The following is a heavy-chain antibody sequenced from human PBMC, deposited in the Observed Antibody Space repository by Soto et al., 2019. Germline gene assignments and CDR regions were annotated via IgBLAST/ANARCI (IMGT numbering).Heavy chain of an antibody. J-gene: IGHJ3*02. V-gene: IGHV3-11*05. CDR3: ARHVHDACDI. D-gene: IGHD3-10*02. Sequence: QVQLVESGGGLVKPGGSLRLSCAASGFTFSDYYMSWIRQAPGTGLEWVSYISSSNSYTNYADSVKGRFTISRDNAKNSRYQQMNSLRAEDTAVYYCARHVHDACDIWGQGTMVTVSS. CDR1: GFTFSDYY. CDR2: ISSSNSYT.